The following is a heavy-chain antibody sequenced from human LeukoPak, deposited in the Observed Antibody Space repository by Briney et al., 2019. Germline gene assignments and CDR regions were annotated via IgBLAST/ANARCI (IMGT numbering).Heavy chain of an antibody. Sequence: ASVKVSCKASGYTFTGYYMHWVRQAPGQGLEWMGWINPNSGGTNYAQKFQGRVTMTWDTSISTAYMELSSLRSDDTAVYYCAREAVTIFGLVRTQTPKGPHRFDPWGQGTLVTVSS. J-gene: IGHJ5*02. CDR1: GYTFTGYY. CDR3: AREAVTIFGLVRTQTPKGPHRFDP. D-gene: IGHD3-3*01. V-gene: IGHV1-2*02. CDR2: INPNSGGT.